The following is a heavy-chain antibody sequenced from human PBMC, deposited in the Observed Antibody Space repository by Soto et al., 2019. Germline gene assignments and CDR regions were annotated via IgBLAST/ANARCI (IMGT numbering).Heavy chain of an antibody. D-gene: IGHD6-13*01. CDR1: GGSISSYY. J-gene: IGHJ4*02. CDR3: ARHPIAAAGFDY. V-gene: IGHV4-59*08. Sequence: PSETLSLTCTVSGGSISSYYWSWIRQPPGKGLEWIGYIYYSGSTNYNPSLKSRVTISVDTSKNQFSLKLSSVTAADTAVYYCARHPIAAAGFDYWGQGTLVTVSS. CDR2: IYYSGST.